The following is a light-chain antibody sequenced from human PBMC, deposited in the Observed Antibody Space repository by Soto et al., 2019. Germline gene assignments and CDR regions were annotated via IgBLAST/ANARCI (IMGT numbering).Light chain of an antibody. CDR3: AGWDGSLKGFV. CDR1: ASNIGRDP. CDR2: ENN. J-gene: IGLJ1*01. Sequence: QSVLTQPPSASGAPGQRVTISCSGSASNIGRDPVNWYQQVPGTAPKLLIYENNHRPSGVPDRFSGSKSGTSASLVINGLQSEDEAEYFCAGWDGSLKGFVFGTGTKV. V-gene: IGLV1-44*01.